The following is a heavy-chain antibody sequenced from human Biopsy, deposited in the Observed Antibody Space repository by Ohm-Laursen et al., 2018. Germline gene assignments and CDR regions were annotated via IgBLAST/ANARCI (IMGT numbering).Heavy chain of an antibody. Sequence: VASVKVSCKASGGTFSSSAITWVRQAPGQGLEWMGGIIGIFRTAHYAQKFQGRVTITADEFMSTAYMELSSLRSDDTAVYYCTRGGGYNWNNGWFDPWGQGTLVTVSS. CDR3: TRGGGYNWNNGWFDP. J-gene: IGHJ5*02. D-gene: IGHD1/OR15-1a*01. CDR1: GGTFSSSA. V-gene: IGHV1-69*13. CDR2: IIGIFRTA.